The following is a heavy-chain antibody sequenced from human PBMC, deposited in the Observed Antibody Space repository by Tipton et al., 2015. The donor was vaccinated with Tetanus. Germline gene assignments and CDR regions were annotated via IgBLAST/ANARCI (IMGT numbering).Heavy chain of an antibody. CDR1: GFTFSSYD. J-gene: IGHJ6*02. V-gene: IGHV3-13*05. CDR2: IGTAGDP. Sequence: SLRLSCAASGFTFSSYDMHWVRQATGKGLEWVSAIGTAGDPYYPGSVKGRFTISRENAKNSLYLQMNSLRAGDTAVYYCARGGYCSGGSCYSPVDYYYGMDVWGQGTTVTVSS. CDR3: ARGGYCSGGSCYSPVDYYYGMDV. D-gene: IGHD2-15*01.